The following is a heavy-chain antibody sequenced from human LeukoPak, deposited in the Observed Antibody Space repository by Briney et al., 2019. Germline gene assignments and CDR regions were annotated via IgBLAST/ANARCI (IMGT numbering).Heavy chain of an antibody. D-gene: IGHD1-14*01. CDR2: IKSKTDGGTT. V-gene: IGHV3-15*01. CDR1: GFTFTKAW. Sequence: GGSLSLSCAASGFTFTKAWMRWVGQAPGQGREWVGRIKSKTDGGTTDYAAPVKGRFTISRDDSKNTLFLQMNSLKTEYTAVYYCTTHLPYNYWGQGTLVTVSS. CDR3: TTHLPYNY. J-gene: IGHJ4*02.